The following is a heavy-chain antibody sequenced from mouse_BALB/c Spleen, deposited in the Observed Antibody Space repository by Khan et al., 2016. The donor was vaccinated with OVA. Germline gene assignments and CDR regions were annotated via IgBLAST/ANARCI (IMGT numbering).Heavy chain of an antibody. CDR1: GFDFSGYW. V-gene: IGHV4-1*02. J-gene: IGHJ3*01. D-gene: IGHD1-2*01. Sequence: EVELVESGGGLVQPGGSLKLSCAASGFDFSGYWMSWVRQAPGKGLEWIGEINPDSSTINYTPSLKDKFIISRDNAKNTLYLQMNKVSSEDTALYYCARLHYYGYNAYWGRGTLVTVSA. CDR3: ARLHYYGYNAY. CDR2: INPDSSTI.